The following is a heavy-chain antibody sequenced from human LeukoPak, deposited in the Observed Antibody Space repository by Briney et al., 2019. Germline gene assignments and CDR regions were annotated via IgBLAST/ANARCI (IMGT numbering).Heavy chain of an antibody. Sequence: GGSLRLSCAASGCTFSTYWMSWVRQAPGKGLEWVANIKQDGSEKYYVDSVKGRFTISRDNAKNSLYLQMNSLRAEDTAVYYCARDSVLRYYFDYWGQGTLVTVSS. CDR3: ARDSVLRYYFDY. V-gene: IGHV3-7*05. CDR1: GCTFSTYW. D-gene: IGHD5/OR15-5a*01. J-gene: IGHJ4*02. CDR2: IKQDGSEK.